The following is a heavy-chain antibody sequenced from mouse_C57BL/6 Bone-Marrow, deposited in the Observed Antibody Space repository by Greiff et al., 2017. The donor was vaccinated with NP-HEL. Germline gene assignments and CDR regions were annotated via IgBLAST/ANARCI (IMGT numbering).Heavy chain of an antibody. CDR3: GRGYYYGSHWYIDV. J-gene: IGHJ1*03. CDR2: IWSGGGT. CDR1: GFSLTSYG. V-gene: IGHV2-2*01. Sequence: QVQLQQSGPGLVQPSQSLSITCTVSGFSLTSYGVHWVRQSPGKGLEWLGVIWSGGGTDYNAAFISRLTISKDKSKSKVFFQMISRLADDAAVYYYGRGYYYGSHWYIDVWGTGTTVTVSS. D-gene: IGHD1-1*01.